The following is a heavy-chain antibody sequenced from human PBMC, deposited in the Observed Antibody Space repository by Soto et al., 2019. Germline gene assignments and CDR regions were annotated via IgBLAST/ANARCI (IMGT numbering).Heavy chain of an antibody. CDR3: ARSRRITVNPQRNYGMDV. D-gene: IGHD4-4*01. CDR2: INHSGST. Sequence: SXATLSLTSGVYGGSFSGYYWSWIRQPPGKGLEWMGEINHSGSTNYNPSLKSRVTISVDTSKNQFSLKLSSVTAADTAVYYCARSRRITVNPQRNYGMDVWGQGTTVTVSS. V-gene: IGHV4-34*01. CDR1: GGSFSGYY. J-gene: IGHJ6*02.